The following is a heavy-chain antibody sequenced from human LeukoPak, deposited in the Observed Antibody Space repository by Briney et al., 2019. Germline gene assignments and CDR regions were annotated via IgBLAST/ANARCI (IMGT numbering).Heavy chain of an antibody. CDR2: IRYDGSNK. J-gene: IGHJ4*02. V-gene: IGHV3-30*02. CDR3: RKENYYYDSSGQTVDY. CDR1: GFTFSSYG. D-gene: IGHD3-22*01. Sequence: GSLRLSCAASGFTFSSYGMHWVRQAPGKGLEWVAFIRYDGSNKYYADSVKGRFTISRDNSRNSLYLQMNSLRAEDTAVYYCRKENYYYDSSGQTVDYWGQGTLVTVSS.